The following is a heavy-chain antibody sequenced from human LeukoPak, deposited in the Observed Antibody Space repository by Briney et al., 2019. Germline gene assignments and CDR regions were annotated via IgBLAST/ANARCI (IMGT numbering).Heavy chain of an antibody. CDR3: ASTTYDFWSGYPGVEYFQH. Sequence: SETLSLTCTVSGGSISSSSYYWGWIRQPPGKGLEWIGSIYYSGSTYYNPSLKSRVTISVDTSKNQFSLKLSSVTAADTAVYYCASTTYDFWSGYPGVEYFQHWGQGTLVTVSS. D-gene: IGHD3-3*01. CDR2: IYYSGST. V-gene: IGHV4-39*01. CDR1: GGSISSSSYY. J-gene: IGHJ1*01.